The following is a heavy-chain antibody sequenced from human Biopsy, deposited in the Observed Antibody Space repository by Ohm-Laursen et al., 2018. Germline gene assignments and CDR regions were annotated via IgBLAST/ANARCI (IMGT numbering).Heavy chain of an antibody. V-gene: IGHV4-34*01. CDR2: INHSGRT. J-gene: IGHJ6*02. CDR1: GESFNGYY. CDR3: VRGVDYYDPYHYYALDV. Sequence: PSQTLSLTWAVYGESFNGYYWSWIRQTPGKGLEWIGEINHSGRTNYNPSLKSRVTISVDTSKNHFSLKVRSVTAADTAVYYCVRGVDYYDPYHYYALDVWGQGTTVTVSS. D-gene: IGHD3-22*01.